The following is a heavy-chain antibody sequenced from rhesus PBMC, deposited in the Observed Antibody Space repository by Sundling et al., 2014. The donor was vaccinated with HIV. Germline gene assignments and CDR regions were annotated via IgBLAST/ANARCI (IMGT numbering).Heavy chain of an antibody. CDR1: GFTFSSYG. D-gene: IGHD3-16*01. J-gene: IGHJ4*01. V-gene: IGHV3-103*01. Sequence: EVDLVESGGGLVQPGGSLRLSCAASGFTFSSYGMYWVRQAPGKGLEWISAISSGGTSTFYADSLKGRFTISRDNSKNTLSLQMNSLRAEDTAVYYCAKASYSGSFSPVVYWGQGILVTVSS. CDR3: AKASYSGSFSPVVY. CDR2: ISSGGTST.